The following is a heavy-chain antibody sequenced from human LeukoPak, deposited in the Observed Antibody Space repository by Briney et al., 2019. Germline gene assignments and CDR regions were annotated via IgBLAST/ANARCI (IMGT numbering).Heavy chain of an antibody. Sequence: ASVKVSCKASGYTFTSYGISWVRQAPGQGLEWMGWISAYNGNTNYAQNFQGRLTMTTHTSTSTAYLELRSLRSDDTAVYYCVREVSAANAGYMDVWGTGTTVTVSS. CDR2: ISAYNGNT. V-gene: IGHV1-18*01. CDR3: VREVSAANAGYMDV. D-gene: IGHD6-13*01. CDR1: GYTFTSYG. J-gene: IGHJ6*03.